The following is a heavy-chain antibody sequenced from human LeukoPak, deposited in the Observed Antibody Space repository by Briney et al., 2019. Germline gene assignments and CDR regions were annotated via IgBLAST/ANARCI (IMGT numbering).Heavy chain of an antibody. CDR2: IRYDEKN. V-gene: IGHV3-30*02. CDR3: ARARPYYYDSSGYLDY. J-gene: IGHJ4*02. D-gene: IGHD3-22*01. CDR1: GFIFTDYG. Sequence: GGSLRLSCAASGFIFTDYGMHWVRQAPGKGLEWVAFIRYDEKNYYADSVKGRFTISRDNSKNTLYLQMNSLRAEDTAVYYCARARPYYYDSSGYLDYWGQGTLVTVSS.